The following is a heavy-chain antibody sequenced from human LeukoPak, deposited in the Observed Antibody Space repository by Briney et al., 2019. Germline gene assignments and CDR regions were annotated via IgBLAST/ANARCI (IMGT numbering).Heavy chain of an antibody. D-gene: IGHD6-19*01. Sequence: GASVKVSCKVSGYTLTELSMHWVRQAPGKGLEWMGGFDPEDGETIYAQKFQGRVTMIEDTSTDTAYMELSSLRSEDTAVYYCATPPYSSGWRTFDYWGQGTLVTVSS. CDR2: FDPEDGET. J-gene: IGHJ4*02. V-gene: IGHV1-24*01. CDR1: GYTLTELS. CDR3: ATPPYSSGWRTFDY.